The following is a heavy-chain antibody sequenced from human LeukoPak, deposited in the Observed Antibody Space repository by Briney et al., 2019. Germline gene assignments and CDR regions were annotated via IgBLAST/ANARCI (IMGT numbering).Heavy chain of an antibody. V-gene: IGHV3-23*01. CDR3: ARRIVVVPAADY. J-gene: IGHJ4*02. Sequence: PGGSLTLSCAASGFTFSSYAMSWVRQAPGKGLEWVSAISGSGGSTYYADSVKGRFTISRDNSKNTLYLQMNSLRAEDTAVYYCARRIVVVPAADYWGQGTVVSVSS. D-gene: IGHD2-2*01. CDR2: ISGSGGST. CDR1: GFTFSSYA.